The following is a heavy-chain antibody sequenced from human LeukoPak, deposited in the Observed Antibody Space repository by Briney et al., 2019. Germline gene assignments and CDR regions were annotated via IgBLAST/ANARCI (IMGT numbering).Heavy chain of an antibody. CDR3: AKEPSSDWGY. CDR1: GFTFSSYS. V-gene: IGHV3-48*04. D-gene: IGHD7-27*01. CDR2: ISSSGSTI. Sequence: GGSLRLSCAASGFTFSSYSMNWVRQAPGKGLEWVSYISSSGSTIYYADSVKGRFTISRDNAKNSLYLQMNSLRAEDTAVYYCAKEPSSDWGYWGQGTLVTVSS. J-gene: IGHJ4*02.